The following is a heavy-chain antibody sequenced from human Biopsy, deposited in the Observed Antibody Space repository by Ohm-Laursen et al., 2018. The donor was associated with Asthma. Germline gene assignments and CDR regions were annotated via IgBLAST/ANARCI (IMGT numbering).Heavy chain of an antibody. Sequence: TLSLTCTVSGGSINIGDYYWSWIRQHPVKGLEWIGYIYYSGSTSHNPSLTSRLTISVDTSKNQFSLKLTSVTAADTAVYYCARASLAARANWFDPWGQGTLVSVSS. V-gene: IGHV4-30-4*08. CDR1: GGSINIGDYY. D-gene: IGHD6-6*01. CDR2: IYYSGST. J-gene: IGHJ5*02. CDR3: ARASLAARANWFDP.